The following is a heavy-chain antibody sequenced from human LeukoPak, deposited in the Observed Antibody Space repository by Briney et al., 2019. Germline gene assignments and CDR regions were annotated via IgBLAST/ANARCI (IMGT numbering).Heavy chain of an antibody. Sequence: GGSLRLSCAASGFTFSSYAMSWVRQAPGKGLEWVSVISGSGGSTYYADSVKGRFTISRDNSKNTLYLQMNSLRAEDTAVYYCARGVKGYYGMDVWGQGTTVTVSS. CDR1: GFTFSSYA. CDR2: ISGSGGST. CDR3: ARGVKGYYGMDV. D-gene: IGHD3-10*01. J-gene: IGHJ6*02. V-gene: IGHV3-23*01.